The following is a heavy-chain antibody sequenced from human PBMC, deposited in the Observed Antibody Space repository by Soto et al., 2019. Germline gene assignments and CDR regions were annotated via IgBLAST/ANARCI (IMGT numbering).Heavy chain of an antibody. CDR2: IIPMLTVT. Sequence: QVPLVQSGAEVKTPGSSVKVSCKAAGGTFNTYTLIWVRQAPGHGLEWMGRIIPMLTVTNSAQKFQGRVTLTADKSTGTAFMELTSLRSDDTAIYYCSIGSWSAETFDIWGQGTMVTVSS. D-gene: IGHD2-2*01. J-gene: IGHJ3*02. CDR3: SIGSWSAETFDI. CDR1: GGTFNTYT. V-gene: IGHV1-69*02.